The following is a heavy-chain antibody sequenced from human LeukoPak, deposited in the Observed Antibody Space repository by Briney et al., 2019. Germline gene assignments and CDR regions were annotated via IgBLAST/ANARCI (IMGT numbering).Heavy chain of an antibody. Sequence: PSQTLSLTCTVSGGSISSGGYYWSWIRQHPGKGLEWIGYIYYSGSTYYNPSLKSRVTISVDTSKNQFSLKLSSVTAADTAVYYCARENSSSWYLYYFDYWGQGTLVTVSS. D-gene: IGHD6-13*01. V-gene: IGHV4-31*03. CDR3: ARENSSSWYLYYFDY. CDR2: IYYSGST. CDR1: GGSISSGGYY. J-gene: IGHJ4*02.